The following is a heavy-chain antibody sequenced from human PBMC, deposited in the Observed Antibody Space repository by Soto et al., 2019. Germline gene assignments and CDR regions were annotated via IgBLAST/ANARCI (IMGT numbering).Heavy chain of an antibody. CDR2: IWYDGSNK. CDR3: ARERCLGIYYYYGMDV. J-gene: IGHJ6*02. CDR1: GFTFSTYA. Sequence: QVQLVESGGGVVQPGRSLRLSCAASGFTFSTYAMHWVRQAPGKGLEWVAVIWYDGSNKFYADSVKGRFTISRDNSKNTLYLQMNSLRAEDTAVYYCARERCLGIYYYYGMDVWGQGTTVTVSS. V-gene: IGHV3-33*01. D-gene: IGHD2-15*01.